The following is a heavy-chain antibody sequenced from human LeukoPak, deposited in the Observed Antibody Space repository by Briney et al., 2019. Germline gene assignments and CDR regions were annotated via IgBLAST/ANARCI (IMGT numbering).Heavy chain of an antibody. Sequence: SETLSLTCTVSGYSISSGYYWGWIRQPPGKGLEWIGSIYHSGRTFYNPSLKSRVTISVDTSKNQFSLKLSSVTAADTAVYYCAKSNGYGLVDIWGQGTMVTVSS. CDR3: AKSNGYGLVDI. CDR2: IYHSGRT. V-gene: IGHV4-38-2*02. D-gene: IGHD3-10*01. J-gene: IGHJ3*02. CDR1: GYSISSGYY.